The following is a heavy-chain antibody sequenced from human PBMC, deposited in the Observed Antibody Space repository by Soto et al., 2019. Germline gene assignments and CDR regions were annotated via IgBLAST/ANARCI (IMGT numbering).Heavy chain of an antibody. J-gene: IGHJ4*01. V-gene: IGHV3-21*06. CDR1: GFTLRTYT. CDR2: ISISSSDR. CDR3: VRGMNPLF. Sequence: RGGSLRLSCAASGFTLRTYTMNWVRQAPGKGLEWVSSISISSSDRYYADSVRGRFTISRDNAKNALYLQMNSLRADDTAVYFCVRGMNPLFGGQGTLVTVSS.